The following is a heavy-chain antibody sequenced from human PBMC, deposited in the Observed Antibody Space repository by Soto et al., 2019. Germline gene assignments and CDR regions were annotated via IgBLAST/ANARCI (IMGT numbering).Heavy chain of an antibody. J-gene: IGHJ4*02. V-gene: IGHV4-4*02. CDR2: IYHSGST. CDR3: ARGAAAGTIAVAGKRFDY. D-gene: IGHD6-13*01. CDR1: GGSISSSNW. Sequence: SETLSLTCAVSGGSISSSNWWSWVRQPPGKGLEWIGEIYHSGSTNYNPSLKSRVTISVDTSKNQFSLKLSSVTAADTAVYYCARGAAAGTIAVAGKRFDYWGQGTLVTVSS.